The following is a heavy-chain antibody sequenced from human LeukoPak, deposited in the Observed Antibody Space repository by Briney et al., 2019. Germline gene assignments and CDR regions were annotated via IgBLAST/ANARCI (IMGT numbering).Heavy chain of an antibody. Sequence: SETLSLTCAVYGGSFSSYYWSWIRQPPGKGLEWIGEINHSGSTNYNPSLKSRVTISVDTSKNQFSLKLSSVTAADTAVYYCARGPSEFRIRRIATDYWGQGTLVTVSS. J-gene: IGHJ4*02. CDR3: ARGPSEFRIRRIATDY. V-gene: IGHV4-34*01. CDR1: GGSFSSYY. CDR2: INHSGST. D-gene: IGHD6-13*01.